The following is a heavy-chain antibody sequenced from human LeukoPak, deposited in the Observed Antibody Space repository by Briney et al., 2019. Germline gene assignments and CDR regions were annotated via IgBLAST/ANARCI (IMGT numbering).Heavy chain of an antibody. D-gene: IGHD1-26*01. Sequence: GGSLRLSCAASGFTFSSYAMSWVRQAPGKGLEWVSAISGSGGSTYYADSVKGRFTISRDNSKNTLYLQMNSLRAEDTAVYYCAKCPIYGGSPTIYYFGYWGQGTLVTVSS. CDR3: AKCPIYGGSPTIYYFGY. J-gene: IGHJ4*02. CDR2: ISGSGGST. CDR1: GFTFSSYA. V-gene: IGHV3-23*01.